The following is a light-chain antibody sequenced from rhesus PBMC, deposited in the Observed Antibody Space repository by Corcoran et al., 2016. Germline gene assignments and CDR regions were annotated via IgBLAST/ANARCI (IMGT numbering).Light chain of an antibody. CDR2: KAS. CDR3: QQYSSRPLT. Sequence: DIQMTQSPSSLSASVGDTVTIICRASQGISSWLAWYQQKAGKAPKLLIYKASRVQSGVPSRFSGSGAGTVFTLTISSLQSEDFATYYCQQYSSRPLTFGGGTKVEIK. CDR1: QGISSW. J-gene: IGKJ4*01. V-gene: IGKV1-22*01.